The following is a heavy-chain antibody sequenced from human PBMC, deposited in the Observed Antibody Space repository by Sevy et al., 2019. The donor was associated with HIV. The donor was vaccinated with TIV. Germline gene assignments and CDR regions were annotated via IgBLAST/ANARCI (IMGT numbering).Heavy chain of an antibody. V-gene: IGHV1-8*01. CDR1: GYTFTSYD. CDR3: ARGPIYDFWSGYYTGLGTTYYYYGMDV. J-gene: IGHJ6*02. D-gene: IGHD3-3*01. CDR2: MNPNSDNT. Sequence: ASVKVSCKASGYTFTSYDINWVRQATGQGLEWMGWMNPNSDNTGYAQKFQGRVTMTRNTSISTAYMELSSLRSEDTAVYYCARGPIYDFWSGYYTGLGTTYYYYGMDVWGQGTTVTVSS.